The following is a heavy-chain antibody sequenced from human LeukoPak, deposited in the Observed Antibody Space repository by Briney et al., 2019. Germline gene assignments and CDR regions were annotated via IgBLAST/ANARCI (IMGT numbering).Heavy chain of an antibody. J-gene: IGHJ6*03. CDR2: IIPIFGTA. Sequence: SVKVSCKASGGTFGSYAISWVRQAPGQGLEWMGGIIPIFGTANYAQKFQGRVTITADESTSTASMELSSLRSEDTAVYYCARGPIGVVVPVAHLRDQYYYYYYYMDVWGKGTTVTISS. CDR1: GGTFGSYA. CDR3: ARGPIGVVVPVAHLRDQYYYYYYYMDV. D-gene: IGHD2-2*01. V-gene: IGHV1-69*13.